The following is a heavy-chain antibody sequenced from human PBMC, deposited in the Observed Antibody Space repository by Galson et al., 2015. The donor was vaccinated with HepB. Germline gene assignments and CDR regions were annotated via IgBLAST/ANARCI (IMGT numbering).Heavy chain of an antibody. CDR1: GYSFTSYW. CDR3: ARQRDYASPRIDY. CDR2: IEPSDSYT. D-gene: IGHD4-17*01. Sequence: QSGAEVKKPGESLRISCKASGYSFTSYWITWVRQMPGKGLEWMGRIEPSDSYTNYSPSFQGHVTISADKSISTAYLQWSSLKASDTAMYYCARQRDYASPRIDYWGQGTLVTVSS. V-gene: IGHV5-10-1*01. J-gene: IGHJ4*02.